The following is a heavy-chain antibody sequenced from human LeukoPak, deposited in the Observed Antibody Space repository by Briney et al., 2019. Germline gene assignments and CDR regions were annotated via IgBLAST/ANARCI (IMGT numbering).Heavy chain of an antibody. CDR2: INHSGST. D-gene: IGHD2-15*01. J-gene: IGHJ4*02. CDR3: ERGPPYCSGGSCYSLEDY. V-gene: IGHV4-34*01. Sequence: SETLSLTCAVYGGSFSGYYWSWIRQPPGKGLEWIGEINHSGSTNYNPSLKSRVTISVDTSKNQFSLKLSSVTAADTAVYYCERGPPYCSGGSCYSLEDYWGQGTLVTVSS. CDR1: GGSFSGYY.